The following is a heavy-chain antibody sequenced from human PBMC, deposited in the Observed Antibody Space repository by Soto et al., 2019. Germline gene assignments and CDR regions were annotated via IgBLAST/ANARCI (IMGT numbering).Heavy chain of an antibody. V-gene: IGHV4-31*03. Sequence: SETLSLTCTVSGGSISSGVHYWSWIRQHPGKSIEMIGYIYYSGSTYYNPSLKSRVTISVDTSKNQFSLKLSSVTAADTAVYYCARDVAKGKDERAYYYYYGMDVWGQGTTVTVSS. D-gene: IGHD2-15*01. J-gene: IGHJ6*02. CDR2: IYYSGST. CDR3: ARDVAKGKDERAYYYYYGMDV. CDR1: GGSISSGVHY.